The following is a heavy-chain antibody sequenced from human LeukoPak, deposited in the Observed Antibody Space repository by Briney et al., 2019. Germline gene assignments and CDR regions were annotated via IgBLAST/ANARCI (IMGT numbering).Heavy chain of an antibody. V-gene: IGHV3-33*01. J-gene: IGHJ4*02. D-gene: IGHD6-13*01. CDR2: IWYDGSNK. Sequence: GRSLRLSCAASGFTFSSYGMHWVRQAPGKGLEWVAVIWYDGSNKYYADSVKGRFTISRDNSKNTLYLQMNSLRAEDTAVYYCATAGGSSSWYYFDYWGQGTLVTVSS. CDR3: ATAGGSSSWYYFDY. CDR1: GFTFSSYG.